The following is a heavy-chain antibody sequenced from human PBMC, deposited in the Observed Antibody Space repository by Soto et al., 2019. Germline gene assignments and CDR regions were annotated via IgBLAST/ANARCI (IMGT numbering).Heavy chain of an antibody. D-gene: IGHD2-21*02. Sequence: GVSLRLSCAASGFSFSTYSMAWVRQTPGKGLAWVSGLSGGGSNTFYADSVQGRSTISVDNSKNTVYLQMNSLRVEDTAVYYCERDTVVTPGYYYYGLDVWGQWTTVTASS. J-gene: IGHJ6*02. CDR1: GFSFSTYS. CDR3: ERDTVVTPGYYYYGLDV. V-gene: IGHV3-23*01. CDR2: LSGGGSNT.